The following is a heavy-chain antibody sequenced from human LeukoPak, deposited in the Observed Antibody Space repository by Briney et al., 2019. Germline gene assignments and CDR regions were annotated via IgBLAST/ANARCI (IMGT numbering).Heavy chain of an antibody. J-gene: IGHJ6*02. CDR1: GFTFSSYG. CDR3: AKELAYCGGDCYYYYGMDV. Sequence: GGSLRLSCAASGFTFSSYGMHWVRQAPGKGLEWVAVISYDGSNKYYADSVKGRFTISRGNSKNTLYLQMNSLRAEDTAVYYCAKELAYCGGDCYYYYGMDVWGQGTTVTVSS. CDR2: ISYDGSNK. D-gene: IGHD2-21*02. V-gene: IGHV3-30*18.